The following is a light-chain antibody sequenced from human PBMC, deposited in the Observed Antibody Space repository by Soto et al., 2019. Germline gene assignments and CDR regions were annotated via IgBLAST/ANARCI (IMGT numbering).Light chain of an antibody. CDR1: QSISSY. J-gene: IGKJ5*01. CDR3: QQSYSTPFT. V-gene: IGKV1-39*01. Sequence: DIQMTQSPSSLSASVADRVTITCRASQSISSYLNWYQQKPGKAPKLLIYAASSLQSGVPSRFSGSGSGTDFTLTISSLQPEDFATYYCQQSYSTPFTFGQGTRL. CDR2: AAS.